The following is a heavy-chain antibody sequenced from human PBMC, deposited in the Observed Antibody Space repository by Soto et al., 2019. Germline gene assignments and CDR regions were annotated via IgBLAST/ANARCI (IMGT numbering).Heavy chain of an antibody. D-gene: IGHD6-13*01. V-gene: IGHV1-18*04. Sequence: ASVKVSCNASGYTFTSYGISWVRQAPGQGLEWMGWISAYNGNTNYAQKLQVGVTMTTDTSTSTAYMGLRSMRYDDTAVYYCARDRTRPAPGTLYYYYGMYVWGQGTTVTVSS. CDR2: ISAYNGNT. J-gene: IGHJ6*02. CDR1: GYTFTSYG. CDR3: ARDRTRPAPGTLYYYYGMYV.